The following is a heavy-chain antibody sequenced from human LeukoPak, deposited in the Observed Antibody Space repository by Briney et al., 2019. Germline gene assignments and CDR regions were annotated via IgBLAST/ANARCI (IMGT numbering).Heavy chain of an antibody. D-gene: IGHD2-15*01. V-gene: IGHV7-4-1*02. CDR3: AREVPPLVAAIEDYAFDI. Sequence: ASVTVSCKASGYTFTSYAMNWVRQAPGRGLEWMGWINTNTGNPTYAQGFTGRFVLSLDTSVSTAYLQISSLKAEDTAVYYCAREVPPLVAAIEDYAFDIWGQGTMVTVSS. CDR1: GYTFTSYA. CDR2: INTNTGNP. J-gene: IGHJ3*02.